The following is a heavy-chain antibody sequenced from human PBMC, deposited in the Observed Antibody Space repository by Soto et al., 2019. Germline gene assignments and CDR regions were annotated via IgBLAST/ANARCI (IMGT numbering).Heavy chain of an antibody. CDR1: GYTFTNYT. CDR3: ARQLATAFDY. J-gene: IGHJ4*02. CDR2: ISAYNGNT. D-gene: IGHD6-13*01. Sequence: QVQLVQSGADVKKTGASVKVSCKASGYTFTNYTINWVRQAPGQGLEWMGWISAYNGNTYYAQKFHGRVTMTTDTSTSTVYMELRSLRSDDTALYYCARQLATAFDYWGQGTLVTVSS. V-gene: IGHV1-18*01.